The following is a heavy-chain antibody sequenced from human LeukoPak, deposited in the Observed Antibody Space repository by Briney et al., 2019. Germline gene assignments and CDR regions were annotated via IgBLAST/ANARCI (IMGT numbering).Heavy chain of an antibody. J-gene: IGHJ3*02. V-gene: IGHV3-9*01. Sequence: PGGSLRLSCAASGFTFDDYAMHWVRQAPGKGLEWVSGISWNSGSIGYADSVKGRFTISRDNAKNSLYLQMNSLRAEDTALYYCAKDTFSCSSTSCYVRAFDISGQGTMVTVSS. CDR3: AKDTFSCSSTSCYVRAFDI. CDR2: ISWNSGSI. CDR1: GFTFDDYA. D-gene: IGHD2-2*01.